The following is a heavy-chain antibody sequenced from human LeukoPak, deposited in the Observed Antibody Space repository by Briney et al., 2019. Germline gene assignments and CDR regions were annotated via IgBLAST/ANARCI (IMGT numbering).Heavy chain of an antibody. CDR1: GFTFSSHW. J-gene: IGHJ4*02. D-gene: IGHD3-10*01. CDR2: INSDGSST. CDR3: ARGSYYFESGS. Sequence: GGSLRLSCAASGFTFSSHWMHWVRQGPGKGLVWVSRINSDGSSTSYADSVKGRFTISRDNAKNTLYLQVNSLGAEDTAVYYCARGSYYFESGSWGQGTLVTVSS. V-gene: IGHV3-74*01.